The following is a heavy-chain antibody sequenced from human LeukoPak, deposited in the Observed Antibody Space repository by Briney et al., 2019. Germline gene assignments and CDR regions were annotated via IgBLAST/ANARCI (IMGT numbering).Heavy chain of an antibody. J-gene: IGHJ4*02. Sequence: SETLSLTCTVSGGSISSYYWSWIRQPPGKGLEWIGYIYYSGNTNKNPPLKSRVTMSVDTSKNQFSLRLSSVTAADTAAYYCARVGDGSFDYWGQGTLVTVSS. D-gene: IGHD5-24*01. CDR2: IYYSGNT. CDR3: ARVGDGSFDY. V-gene: IGHV4-59*01. CDR1: GGSISSYY.